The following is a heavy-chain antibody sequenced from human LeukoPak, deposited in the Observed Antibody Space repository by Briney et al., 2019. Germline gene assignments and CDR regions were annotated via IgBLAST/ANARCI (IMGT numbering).Heavy chain of an antibody. Sequence: SQTLSLTCTVSGGSISSGGYYWSWIRQHPGKGLEWIGYIYYSGSTYYNPSLKSRVTISVDTSKNQFSLKLSSVTAADTAVYYCARDIQWSGSHFDYWGQGTLVTVSS. CDR3: ARDIQWSGSHFDY. CDR1: GGSISSGGYY. CDR2: IYYSGST. V-gene: IGHV4-31*03. J-gene: IGHJ4*02. D-gene: IGHD3-3*01.